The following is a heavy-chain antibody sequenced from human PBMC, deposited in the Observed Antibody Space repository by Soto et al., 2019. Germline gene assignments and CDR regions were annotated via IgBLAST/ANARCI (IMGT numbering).Heavy chain of an antibody. Sequence: GSLRLSCTASGFTFSSFFMNWVRQAPGKGPEWVSGIDTSGGVTKYADSVKGRFTISRDNSKNTLYLQMNSLRAEDAAVFYCAKDRSSGWSFDYCGQGTLVTVSS. CDR3: AKDRSSGWSFDY. J-gene: IGHJ4*02. D-gene: IGHD6-19*01. V-gene: IGHV3-23*01. CDR2: IDTSGGVT. CDR1: GFTFSSFF.